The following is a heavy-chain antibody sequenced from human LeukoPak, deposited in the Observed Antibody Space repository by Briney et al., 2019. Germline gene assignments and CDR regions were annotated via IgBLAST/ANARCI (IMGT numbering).Heavy chain of an antibody. D-gene: IGHD3-9*01. Sequence: GGSLRLSCAASGLTFSSYSMNWVRQAPGKGLEWVSSISSSSSYIYYADSVKGRFTISRDNAKNSLYLQMNSLRAEDTAVYYCARDMGAWEYDILTGYDAFDIWGQGTMVTVSS. CDR2: ISSSSSYI. J-gene: IGHJ3*02. V-gene: IGHV3-21*01. CDR3: ARDMGAWEYDILTGYDAFDI. CDR1: GLTFSSYS.